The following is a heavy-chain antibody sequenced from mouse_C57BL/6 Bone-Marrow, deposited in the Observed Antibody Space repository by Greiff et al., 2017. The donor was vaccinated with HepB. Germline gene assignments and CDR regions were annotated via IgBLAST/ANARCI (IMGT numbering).Heavy chain of an antibody. CDR2: ISYSGST. CDR1: GYSITSDY. Sequence: VQLKESGPGLAKPSQTLSLTCSVTGYSITSDYWNWIRKFPGNKLEYMGYISYSGSTHYNPSPKSRISITRYTSKNQYYLQLNSVTTEDTATYYCARYGITTVVRYFDVWGTGTTVTVSS. V-gene: IGHV3-8*01. D-gene: IGHD1-1*01. J-gene: IGHJ1*03. CDR3: ARYGITTVVRYFDV.